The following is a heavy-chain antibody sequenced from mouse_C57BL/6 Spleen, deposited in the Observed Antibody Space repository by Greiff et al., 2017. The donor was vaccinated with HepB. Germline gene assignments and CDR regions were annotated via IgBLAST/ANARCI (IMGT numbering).Heavy chain of an antibody. CDR2: FYPGSGSI. CDR3: ARHAYYYGSSYVPMDY. CDR1: GYTFTEYP. V-gene: IGHV1-62-2*01. J-gene: IGHJ4*01. D-gene: IGHD1-1*01. Sequence: VQLQQSGAELVKPGASVKLSCKASGYTFTEYPIHWVKQRSGQGLEWIGWFYPGSGSIKYNEKFKDKVTLTADKSSSTVYMELSRLTSEDSAVYVCARHAYYYGSSYVPMDYWGQGTSVTVSS.